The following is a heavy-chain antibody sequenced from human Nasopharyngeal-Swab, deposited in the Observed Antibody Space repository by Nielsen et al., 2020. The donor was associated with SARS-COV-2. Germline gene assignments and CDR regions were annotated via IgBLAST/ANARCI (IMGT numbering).Heavy chain of an antibody. J-gene: IGHJ3*02. V-gene: IGHV3-49*02. CDR3: TRDEYYYDSSGIDDAFDI. CDR2: IRSKAYGGTT. D-gene: IGHD3-22*01. Sequence: WIRQPPGKGLEWVGFIRSKAYGGTTEYAVSVKGRFTISRDDSKSIAYLQMNSLKTEDTAVYYCTRDEYYYDSSGIDDAFDIWGQGTMVTVSS.